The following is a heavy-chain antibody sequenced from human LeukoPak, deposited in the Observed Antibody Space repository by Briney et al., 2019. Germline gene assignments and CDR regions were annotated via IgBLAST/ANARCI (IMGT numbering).Heavy chain of an antibody. D-gene: IGHD1-26*01. CDR2: ISGSGGST. CDR3: AKDRLSGSYYFLGVRVDY. Sequence: QSGGSLRLSCAASGFTFSSYGMHWVRQAPGKGLEWVSAISGSGGSTYYADSVKGRFTISRDNSKNTLYLQMNSLRAEDTAVYYCAKDRLSGSYYFLGVRVDYWGQGTLVTVSS. V-gene: IGHV3-23*01. CDR1: GFTFSSYG. J-gene: IGHJ4*02.